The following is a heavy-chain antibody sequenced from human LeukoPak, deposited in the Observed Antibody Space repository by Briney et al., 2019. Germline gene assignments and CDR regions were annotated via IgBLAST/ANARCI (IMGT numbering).Heavy chain of an antibody. CDR3: ARDRDGFGELLPYYYYYGMDV. CDR1: GFTFSSYS. J-gene: IGHJ6*02. V-gene: IGHV3-48*01. D-gene: IGHD3-10*01. Sequence: GGSLRLSCAASGFTFSSYSLNWVRQAPGKGLEWVSYISSSSSTIYYADSVKGRFTISRDNAKNSLYLQMNSLRAEDTAVYYCARDRDGFGELLPYYYYYGMDVWGQGTTVTVSS. CDR2: ISSSSSTI.